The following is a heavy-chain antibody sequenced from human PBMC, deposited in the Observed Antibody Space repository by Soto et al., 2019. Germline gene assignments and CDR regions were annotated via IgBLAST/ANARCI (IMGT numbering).Heavy chain of an antibody. CDR1: GYTFTSYA. Sequence: QVQLVQSGAEVKKPGASVKVSCKASGYTFTSYAMHWVRQAPGQRLEWMGWINAGNGNTKYSQKFQGRGTITREAAASTAYMELSSLRSEDTAVYYCARDLGGWPDYWGQGTLVSVSS. CDR2: INAGNGNT. V-gene: IGHV1-3*01. CDR3: ARDLGGWPDY. D-gene: IGHD6-19*01. J-gene: IGHJ4*02.